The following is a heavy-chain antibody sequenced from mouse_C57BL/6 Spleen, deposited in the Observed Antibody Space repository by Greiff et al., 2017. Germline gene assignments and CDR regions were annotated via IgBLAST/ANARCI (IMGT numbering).Heavy chain of an antibody. Sequence: EVKLMESEGGLVQPGSSMKLSCTASGFTFSDYYMAWVRQVPEKGLEWVANINYDGSSTYYLDSLKSRFIISRDNAKNILYLQMSSLKSENTATYYGARGRSYYFEYWGQGTTLTVSS. V-gene: IGHV5-16*01. CDR1: GFTFSDYY. CDR2: INYDGSST. J-gene: IGHJ2*01. CDR3: ARGRSYYFEY.